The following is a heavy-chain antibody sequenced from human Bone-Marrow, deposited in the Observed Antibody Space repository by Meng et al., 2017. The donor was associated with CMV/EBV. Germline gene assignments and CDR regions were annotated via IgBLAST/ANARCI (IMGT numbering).Heavy chain of an antibody. D-gene: IGHD3-3*01. CDR1: GFTFSSYS. CDR2: ISSSSSYI. Sequence: GGSLRLSCAASGFTFSSYSMNWVRQAPGKGLEWVSSISSSSSYIYYADSVKGRFTISRDNAKNTMYLQMNSLKVEDTAIYYCTRDIGGVGAYWGQGTLVTVSS. CDR3: TRDIGGVGAY. J-gene: IGHJ4*02. V-gene: IGHV3-21*01.